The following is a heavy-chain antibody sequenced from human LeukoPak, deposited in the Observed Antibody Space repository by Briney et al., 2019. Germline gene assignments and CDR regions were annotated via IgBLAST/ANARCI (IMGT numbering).Heavy chain of an antibody. D-gene: IGHD2-21*01. J-gene: IGHJ4*02. CDR3: ARRCAGGDCYGAFDY. CDR2: ISYSGST. Sequence: SEPLSLTCTVSDDSISSNDYYWGWIRQPPGKGLVWIGSISYSGSTYYKPSLKSRVTISVDTSKNQFSLKLSSVTAADTAVYYCARRCAGGDCYGAFDYWGQGTLVTVSS. V-gene: IGHV4-39*01. CDR1: DDSISSNDYY.